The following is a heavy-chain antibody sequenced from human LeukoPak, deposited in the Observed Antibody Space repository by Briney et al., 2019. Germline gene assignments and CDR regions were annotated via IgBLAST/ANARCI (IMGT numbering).Heavy chain of an antibody. Sequence: KTGGSLRLSCAASGFTFSSYIMTWVRQAPGKGLEWVSSISSSSSYIYYADSVKGRFTISRDNAKNSLYLQMNSLRAEDTAVYYCARRAQVQGPSGSYFNWFDPWGQGTLVTVSS. CDR1: GFTFSSYI. J-gene: IGHJ5*02. CDR2: ISSSSSYI. D-gene: IGHD1-26*01. CDR3: ARRAQVQGPSGSYFNWFDP. V-gene: IGHV3-21*01.